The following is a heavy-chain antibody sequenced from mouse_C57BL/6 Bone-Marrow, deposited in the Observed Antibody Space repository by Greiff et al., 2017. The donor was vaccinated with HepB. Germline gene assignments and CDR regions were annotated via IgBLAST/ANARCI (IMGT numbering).Heavy chain of an antibody. V-gene: IGHV1-54*01. CDR3: ARWGHYYGSSFWYFDV. D-gene: IGHD1-1*01. CDR1: GYAFTNYL. J-gene: IGHJ1*03. Sequence: QVQLQQSGAELVRPGTSVKVSCKASGYAFTNYLIEWVKQRPGQGLEWIGVINPGSGGTNYNEKFKGKATLTADKSSSTAYMQLSSLTSEDAAVYFCARWGHYYGSSFWYFDVWGTGTTVTVSS. CDR2: INPGSGGT.